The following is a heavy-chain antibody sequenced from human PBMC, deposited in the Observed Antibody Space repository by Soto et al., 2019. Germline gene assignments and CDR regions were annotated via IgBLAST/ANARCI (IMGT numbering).Heavy chain of an antibody. CDR2: IILVGST. D-gene: IGHD2-8*02. CDR3: ARDKITGLFDY. CDR1: GGSFSGYY. J-gene: IGHJ4*02. V-gene: IGHV4-34*12. Sequence: SETLSLTCAVYGGSFSGYYWTWIRQPPGTGLEWFGKIILVGSTTYTPSLKIRFTLLLDTSKNLFSLKLTSLTAADTAVYYCARDKITGLFDYWGQGTLVTVSS.